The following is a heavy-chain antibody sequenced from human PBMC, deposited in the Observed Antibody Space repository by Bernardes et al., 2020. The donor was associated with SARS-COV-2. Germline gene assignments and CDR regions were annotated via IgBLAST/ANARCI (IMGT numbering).Heavy chain of an antibody. CDR2: ISAYNGNT. CDR1: GYTFTNYG. D-gene: IGHD3-9*01. V-gene: IGHV1-18*01. J-gene: IGHJ3*02. Sequence: AAVKVPCKASGYTFTNYGISWVRQAPGQGLEWMGWISAYNGNTNYAQKLQGRVTMTTDTSTSTAYMELRSLRSDDTAVYYCARIGRYYGILTSKTYAFDIWGQGTMVTVSS. CDR3: ARIGRYYGILTSKTYAFDI.